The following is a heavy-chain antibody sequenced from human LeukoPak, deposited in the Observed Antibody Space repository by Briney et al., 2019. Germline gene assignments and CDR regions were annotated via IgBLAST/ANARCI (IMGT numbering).Heavy chain of an antibody. V-gene: IGHV3-48*01. D-gene: IGHD2-15*01. CDR3: AREWRGGY. CDR2: ISSSSSTI. J-gene: IGHJ4*02. Sequence: GGSLGLSCAASGFTFSSYSMNWVRQAPGKGLEWVSYISSSSSTIYYADSVKGRFTISRDNAKNSLYLQMNSLRAEDTAVYYCAREWRGGYWGQGTLVTVSS. CDR1: GFTFSSYS.